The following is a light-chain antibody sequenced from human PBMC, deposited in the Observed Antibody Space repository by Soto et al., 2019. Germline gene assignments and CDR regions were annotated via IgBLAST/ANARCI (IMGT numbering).Light chain of an antibody. Sequence: EIVMTQSPATLSLSPGERATLSCRASQSVSRYLAWYQQKPGQAPRLLIYDASNRATGIPARFSGSGSGTDFPLTISSLEPEDFAVYYCQHRSNWPRTFGPGTKVDIK. V-gene: IGKV3-11*01. CDR3: QHRSNWPRT. CDR2: DAS. CDR1: QSVSRY. J-gene: IGKJ3*01.